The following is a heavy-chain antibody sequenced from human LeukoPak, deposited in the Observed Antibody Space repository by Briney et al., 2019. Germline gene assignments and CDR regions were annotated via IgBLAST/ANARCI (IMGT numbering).Heavy chain of an antibody. CDR1: GFTIRNYA. D-gene: IGHD3-10*01. CDR3: ANDKGSGSPSCFDV. CDR2: VSASGATT. J-gene: IGHJ5*02. Sequence: GGSLRLSCAVSGFTIRNYARNWVRQAPGKGLEWVSAVSASGATTYDAASMKGRFTLSRDNSNNTLYLQTPSLRAEDTAVYPWANDKGSGSPSCFDVWGQGTLATVSS. V-gene: IGHV3-23*01.